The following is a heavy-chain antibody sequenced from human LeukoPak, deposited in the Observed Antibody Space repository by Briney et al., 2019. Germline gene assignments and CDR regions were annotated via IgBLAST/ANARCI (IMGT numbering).Heavy chain of an antibody. Sequence: SETLSLTCTVSGGSISSGGYYWNWIRQHPGKGLEWIGYIYYSGSTYCNPSLKSRVIISVDTSKNQFSLKLSSVTAADTAVYYCARGRYGSGSYFDYWGQGTLVTVSS. D-gene: IGHD3-10*01. J-gene: IGHJ4*02. CDR2: IYYSGST. CDR1: GGSISSGGYY. V-gene: IGHV4-31*03. CDR3: ARGRYGSGSYFDY.